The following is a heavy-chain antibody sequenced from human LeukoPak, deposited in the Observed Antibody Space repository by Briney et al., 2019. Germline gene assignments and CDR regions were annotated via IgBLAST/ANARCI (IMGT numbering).Heavy chain of an antibody. V-gene: IGHV3-23*01. J-gene: IGHJ6*03. CDR1: GFTFSSYA. CDR2: ISGSGGST. D-gene: IGHD6-13*01. CDR3: AKAGEYSSSWYRYYYYYYMDV. Sequence: PGGSLRLSCAASGFTFSSYAMSWVRQAPGKGLEWVSAISGSGGSTYYADSVKGRFTISRDNSKSTLYLQMNSLRAEDTAVYYCAKAGEYSSSWYRYYYYYYMDVWGKGTTVTVSS.